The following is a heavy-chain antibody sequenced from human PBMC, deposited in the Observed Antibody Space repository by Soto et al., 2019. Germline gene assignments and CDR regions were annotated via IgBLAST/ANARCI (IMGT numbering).Heavy chain of an antibody. D-gene: IGHD3-16*02. V-gene: IGHV3-48*01. CDR2: ISSGSSTI. CDR1: GFTFSSYG. Sequence: PGGSLRLSCAASGFTFSSYGMHWVRQAPGKGLEWVSYISSGSSTIYYADSVKGRFTISRDNAKKSLYLQMNSLRAEDTAVYYCARDTVFVWGSYRAMDNWGQGVLVTVSS. CDR3: ARDTVFVWGSYRAMDN. J-gene: IGHJ4*02.